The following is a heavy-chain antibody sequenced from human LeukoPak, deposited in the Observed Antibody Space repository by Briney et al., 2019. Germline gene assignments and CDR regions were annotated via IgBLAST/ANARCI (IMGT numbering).Heavy chain of an antibody. J-gene: IGHJ4*02. D-gene: IGHD2-15*01. CDR3: ARDAGYCSGGSCQDY. Sequence: ASVKVSCKASGYTFTSYGISWVRQAPGQGLEWMGWISAYNGNTNYAQKLQGRVTMTTDTSTSTAYMELRSLRSDDTAVYYCARDAGYCSGGSCQDYWGQGTLVTVSS. CDR2: ISAYNGNT. V-gene: IGHV1-18*01. CDR1: GYTFTSYG.